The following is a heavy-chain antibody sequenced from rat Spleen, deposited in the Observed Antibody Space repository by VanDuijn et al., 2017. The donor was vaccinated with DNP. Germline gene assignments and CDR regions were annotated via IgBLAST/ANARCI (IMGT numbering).Heavy chain of an antibody. D-gene: IGHD1-1*01. V-gene: IGHV5-58*01. CDR3: TKDLQWYAMDA. Sequence: EVQLVETGGDLVPPGRSLKLSCVASGFTFSSYWMFWIRQAPEKGLEWVASINPDGTNTYCQASVKGRFTISRDNAENTVYLQMNSLRSEDTATYYCTKDLQWYAMDAWGQGTSVTVSS. CDR2: INPDGTNT. J-gene: IGHJ4*01. CDR1: GFTFSSYW.